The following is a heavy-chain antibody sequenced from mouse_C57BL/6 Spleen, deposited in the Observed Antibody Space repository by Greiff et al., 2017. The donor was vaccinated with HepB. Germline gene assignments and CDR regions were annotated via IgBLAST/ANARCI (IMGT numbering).Heavy chain of an antibody. CDR3: TLHYYGSSSFDY. CDR2: IYPGNSDT. V-gene: IGHV1-5*01. Sequence: EVQLQQSGTVLARPGASVKMSCKTSGYTFTSYWMHWVKQRPGQGLEWIGAIYPGNSDTSYNQKFKGKAKLTAVTSASTAYMELSSLTNEDSAVYYCTLHYYGSSSFDYWGQGTTLTVSS. J-gene: IGHJ2*01. CDR1: GYTFTSYW. D-gene: IGHD1-1*01.